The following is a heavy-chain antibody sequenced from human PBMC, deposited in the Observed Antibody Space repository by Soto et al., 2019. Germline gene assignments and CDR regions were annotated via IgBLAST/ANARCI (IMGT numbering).Heavy chain of an antibody. CDR1: GFSFSSYG. D-gene: IGHD1-20*01. V-gene: IGHV3-33*03. CDR2: IWNDSSNK. CDR3: ATSNWNFFDY. J-gene: IGHJ4*02. Sequence: GGSLRLSCAASGFSFSSYGMHWVRQAPGKGLEWVVVIWNDSSNKLYPDSVRGRFTISRDNSKSTLFLQMNSLRAEDTAVYYCATSNWNFFDYWGQGALVTVSS.